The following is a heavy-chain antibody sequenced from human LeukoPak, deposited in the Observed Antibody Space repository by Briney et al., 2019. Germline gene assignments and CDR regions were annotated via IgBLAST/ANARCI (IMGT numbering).Heavy chain of an antibody. J-gene: IGHJ4*02. D-gene: IGHD3-22*01. V-gene: IGHV1-18*01. CDR3: ARIWWYYYDSSGYYLIDY. CDR1: GYTFTSYG. Sequence: GASVKVSCKASGYTFTSYGISWVRQAPGQGLEWVGWISAYNGNTNYAQKLQGRVTMTTDTSTSTAYMELRSLRSDDTAVYYCARIWWYYYDSSGYYLIDYWGQGTLVTVSS. CDR2: ISAYNGNT.